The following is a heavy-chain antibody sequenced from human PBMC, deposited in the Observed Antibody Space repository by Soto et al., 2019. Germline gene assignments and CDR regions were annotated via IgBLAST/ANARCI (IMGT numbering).Heavy chain of an antibody. CDR2: INQDGSEK. Sequence: EVHLVESGGGLVQTGGSLRLSCTIYESTVRRDWMNWVRQAPGKGLEWVAHINQDGSEKYYADSVKGRFTISRDNANNLLSLQMNGLGAGDTALYYCSGGVGDAFWGQGTLVTVSS. V-gene: IGHV3-7*04. J-gene: IGHJ4*02. CDR1: ESTVRRDW. D-gene: IGHD1-26*01. CDR3: SGGVGDAF.